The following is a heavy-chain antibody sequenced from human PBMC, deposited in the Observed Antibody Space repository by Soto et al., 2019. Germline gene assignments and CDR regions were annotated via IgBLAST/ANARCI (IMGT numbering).Heavy chain of an antibody. D-gene: IGHD3-3*01. V-gene: IGHV5-51*01. J-gene: IGHJ4*02. CDR1: GYNFAGYW. CDR2: IYPSDSDT. CDR3: ARGGVSTRTFDY. Sequence: GESLKISCKGSGYNFAGYWIAWVRQMPGKGLELMGIIYPSDSDTRYRPSFQGQVTISADKSIGSAYLQWSSLRATDTAMYYCARGGVSTRTFDYWGQGTPVTVSS.